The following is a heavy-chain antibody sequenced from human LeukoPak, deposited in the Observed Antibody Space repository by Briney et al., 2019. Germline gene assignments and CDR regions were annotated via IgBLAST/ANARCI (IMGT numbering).Heavy chain of an antibody. Sequence: PSETLSLTCIVSGFSITTGYYWAWIRQPPGKGLEWIGTIFRIGSTYYNPSLKSRVIVSVDTSKNQFSLKLSSVTAADTALYYCARVIDVAAAGYFDSWGQGTQVTVSS. CDR3: ARVIDVAAAGYFDS. V-gene: IGHV4-38-2*02. CDR2: IFRIGST. CDR1: GFSITTGYY. D-gene: IGHD6-13*01. J-gene: IGHJ4*02.